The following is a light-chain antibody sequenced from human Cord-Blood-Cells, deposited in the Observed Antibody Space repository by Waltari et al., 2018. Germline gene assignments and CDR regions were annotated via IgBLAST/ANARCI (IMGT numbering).Light chain of an antibody. CDR3: QQRSNWPLT. J-gene: IGKJ4*01. CDR2: DAS. V-gene: IGKV3-11*01. CDR1: QSVSSY. Sequence: EIVLTPSPATLSLSPGERATLSCGASQSVSSYLAWYQQKPGQAPRLLIYDASNRATGIPARFSGSGSGTDFTLTISSLEPEDFAVYYCQQRSNWPLTFGGGTKVEIK.